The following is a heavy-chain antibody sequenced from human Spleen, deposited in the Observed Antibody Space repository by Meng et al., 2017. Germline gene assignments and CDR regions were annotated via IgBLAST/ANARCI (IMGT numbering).Heavy chain of an antibody. CDR2: INHSGST. Sequence: LQPGGAGLLKPSETLSLTCAVYCGSFSDYYWSWIRQPPGKGLEWIGEINHSGSTNYNPSLESRATISVDTSQNNLSLKLSSVTAADSAVYYCARGPTTMAHDFDYWGQGTLVTVSS. D-gene: IGHD4-11*01. J-gene: IGHJ4*02. V-gene: IGHV4-34*01. CDR1: CGSFSDYY. CDR3: ARGPTTMAHDFDY.